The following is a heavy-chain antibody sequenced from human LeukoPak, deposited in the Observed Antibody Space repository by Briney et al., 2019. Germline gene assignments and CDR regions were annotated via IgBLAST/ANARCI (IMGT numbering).Heavy chain of an antibody. D-gene: IGHD3-3*01. CDR2: IYHSGST. V-gene: IGHV4-30-2*01. CDR1: GGSVSSGGYS. Sequence: SETLSLTCAVSGGSVSSGGYSWSWIRQPPGKGLEWIGYIYHSGSTYYNPSLKSRVTISVDRSKNQFSLKLSSVTAADTAVYYCARHVPYYDFWSQGAFDIWGQGTMVTVSS. CDR3: ARHVPYYDFWSQGAFDI. J-gene: IGHJ3*02.